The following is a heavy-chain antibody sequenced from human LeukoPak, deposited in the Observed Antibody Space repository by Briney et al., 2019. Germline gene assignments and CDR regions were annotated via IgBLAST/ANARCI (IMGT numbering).Heavy chain of an antibody. Sequence: ASVKVSFKASGYTFTSYDISWLRQAPGQGLEWMGRISAYNGNTNYAQKLQGRVTMTTHTSTRTAYMELRSLRSDDTAVYFCAREYYDYYEGFDYWGQGTLVTVSS. CDR3: AREYYDYYEGFDY. CDR2: ISAYNGNT. J-gene: IGHJ4*02. V-gene: IGHV1-18*01. CDR1: GYTFTSYD. D-gene: IGHD3-22*01.